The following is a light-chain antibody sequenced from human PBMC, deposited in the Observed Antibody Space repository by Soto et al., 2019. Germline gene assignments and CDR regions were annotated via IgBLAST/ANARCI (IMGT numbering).Light chain of an antibody. J-gene: IGLJ1*01. CDR2: EVF. V-gene: IGLV2-8*01. CDR3: KSYACSNNYV. CDR1: KSDIGFYDF. Sequence: QSALTQPPSASGSPGQSVTISCTGTKSDIGFYDFVSWYQHHPGKAPRLIIYEVFQQPSGVHDRCSGSKSGNTASLTVYGLHAADEADYFCKSYACSNNYVFGSGTKLTVL.